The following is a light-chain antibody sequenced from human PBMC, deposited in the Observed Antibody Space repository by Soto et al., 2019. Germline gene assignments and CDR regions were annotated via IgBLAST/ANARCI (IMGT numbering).Light chain of an antibody. CDR2: GAS. CDR1: QSVSSSY. Sequence: EIVWTQSPGTLSLSPGERATLSCRSSQSVSSSYLAWYQQKPGQAPRLLIYGASSRATGIPDRFSGSGSGTDFTLTISSLEPEDFAVYYCQQRGNWLRGFGPGTKVDIK. V-gene: IGKV3D-20*02. CDR3: QQRGNWLRG. J-gene: IGKJ3*01.